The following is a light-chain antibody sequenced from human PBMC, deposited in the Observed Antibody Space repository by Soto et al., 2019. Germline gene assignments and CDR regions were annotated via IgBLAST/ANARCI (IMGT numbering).Light chain of an antibody. J-gene: IGKJ1*01. V-gene: IGKV3-15*01. CDR3: QQYGDWPPWT. Sequence: ETVMTRSPATLSVSPGERATLSCRASHSVRTNLAWYQQRPGQPPRLLIYGASTRATGIPARFSGGGSGTEFTLTITSLQSEDFAVYYCQQYGDWPPWTFGQGTKVEIK. CDR2: GAS. CDR1: HSVRTN.